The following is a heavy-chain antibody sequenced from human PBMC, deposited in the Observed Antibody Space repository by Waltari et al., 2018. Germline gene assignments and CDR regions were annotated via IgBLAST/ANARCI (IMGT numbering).Heavy chain of an antibody. V-gene: IGHV4-59*11. CDR3: ARGGGWDNWFDP. Sequence: QVQLQESGPGLVKPSETLSLTCTVSGGSIISHYWIWILQPPGKGLEWIGYIYYSGSTNYNPSLKSRVTISVDTSKNQFSLKLSSVTAADTAVYYCARGGGWDNWFDPWDQGTLVTVSS. J-gene: IGHJ5*02. CDR2: IYYSGST. D-gene: IGHD3-16*01. CDR1: GGSIISHY.